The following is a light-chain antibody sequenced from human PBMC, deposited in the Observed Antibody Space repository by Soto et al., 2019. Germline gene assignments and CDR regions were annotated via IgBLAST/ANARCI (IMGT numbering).Light chain of an antibody. Sequence: QSALTQPTSVSGSPGQSITISCTGTSSDVGGYNYVSWYQQHPGKVPKVMIFEVSNRPSGISHRFSGSKSGNTASLTISGLQAEDEADYYCNSYTRFSTYVFGTGTKVTVL. J-gene: IGLJ1*01. V-gene: IGLV2-14*01. CDR3: NSYTRFSTYV. CDR2: EVS. CDR1: SSDVGGYNY.